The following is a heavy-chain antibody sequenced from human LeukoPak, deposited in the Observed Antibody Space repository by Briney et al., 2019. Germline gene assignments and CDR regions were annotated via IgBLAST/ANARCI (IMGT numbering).Heavy chain of an antibody. D-gene: IGHD1-7*01. CDR3: ARGDGITGTTYYFDY. V-gene: IGHV4-34*01. J-gene: IGHJ4*02. CDR2: INHSGST. CDR1: GGSFSGYY. Sequence: TETLSLTCAVYGGSFSGYYWSWIRQPPGKGLEWIGEINHSGSTNYNPSLKGRVTISVDTSKNQFSLKLSSVTAADTAVYYCARGDGITGTTYYFDYWGQGTLVTVSS.